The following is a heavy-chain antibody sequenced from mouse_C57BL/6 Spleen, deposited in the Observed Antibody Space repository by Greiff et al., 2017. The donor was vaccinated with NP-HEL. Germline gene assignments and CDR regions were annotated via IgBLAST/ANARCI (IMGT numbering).Heavy chain of an antibody. V-gene: IGHV2-2*01. J-gene: IGHJ2*01. D-gene: IGHD3-2*02. CDR2: IWSGGST. CDR3: ARVTAQATFDY. Sequence: QVQLQQSGPGLVQPSQSLSITCTVSGFSLTSYGVHWVRQSPGKGLEWLGVIWSGGSTDYNAAFISRLSISKDNSKSQVFFKMNRLQADDTAIYYCARVTAQATFDYWGQGTTLTVSS. CDR1: GFSLTSYG.